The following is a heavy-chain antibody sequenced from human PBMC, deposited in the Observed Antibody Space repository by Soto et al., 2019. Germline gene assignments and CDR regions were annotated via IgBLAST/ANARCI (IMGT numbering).Heavy chain of an antibody. CDR1: GGTFSSYT. V-gene: IGHV1-69*02. CDR3: ARFHYYDAG. CDR2: IIPILGIA. D-gene: IGHD3-22*01. Sequence: QVQLVQSGAEVKKPGSSVKVSCKASGGTFSSYTISWVRQAPGQGLEWMGRIIPILGIANYAQKFQGRVTITADKSTNTAYMGLSSLRSEDTAVYYCARFHYYDAGWGQGTLVTVSS. J-gene: IGHJ4*02.